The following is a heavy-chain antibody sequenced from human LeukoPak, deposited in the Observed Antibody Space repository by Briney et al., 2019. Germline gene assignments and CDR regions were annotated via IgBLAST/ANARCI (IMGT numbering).Heavy chain of an antibody. Sequence: SETLSLTCAVYGGSFSGYYWSWIRQPPGKGLEWIGEINHSGSTNYNPSLKSRVTISVDTSNNQFSLKLSSVTAADTAVYYCAGRSYSPDDRYFDLWGRGTLVTVSS. D-gene: IGHD1-26*01. J-gene: IGHJ2*01. CDR1: GGSFSGYY. CDR2: INHSGST. CDR3: AGRSYSPDDRYFDL. V-gene: IGHV4-34*01.